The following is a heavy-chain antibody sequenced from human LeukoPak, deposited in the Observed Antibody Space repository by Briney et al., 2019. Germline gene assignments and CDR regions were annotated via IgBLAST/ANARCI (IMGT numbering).Heavy chain of an antibody. D-gene: IGHD5-18*01. V-gene: IGHV4-59*01. CDR1: GGSISSYY. J-gene: IGHJ4*02. CDR3: ARSEGGYTATILGYFFDY. Sequence: SETLSLTCTVCGGSISSYYWSWIRQPPGKRLEWLGYIYSNGSTNFHPSLKSRLTISVDTSKNQFSLKLTSVTAADTAVYYCARSEGGYTATILGYFFDYWGQGALVTVSS. CDR2: IYSNGST.